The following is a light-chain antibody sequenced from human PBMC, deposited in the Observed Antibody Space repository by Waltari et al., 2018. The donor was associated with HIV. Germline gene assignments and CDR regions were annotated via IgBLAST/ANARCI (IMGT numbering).Light chain of an antibody. Sequence: QSALTQPPSASGSPGQSVTISCTGTSSDVGGYNYVSWYQQHPGKAPKPMIYEVSTRPSGVPDRFFGSKSGNTASLTVSGLHAEDEADYYCSSYAGSNTVVFGGGTKLTVL. V-gene: IGLV2-8*01. CDR2: EVS. J-gene: IGLJ2*01. CDR3: SSYAGSNTVV. CDR1: SSDVGGYNY.